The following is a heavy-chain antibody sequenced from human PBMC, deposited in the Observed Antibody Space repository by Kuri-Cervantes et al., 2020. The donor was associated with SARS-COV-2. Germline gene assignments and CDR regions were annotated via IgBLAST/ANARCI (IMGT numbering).Heavy chain of an antibody. CDR1: GGSFSGYY. Sequence: GSLRLSCAVYGGSFSGYYWSWIRQPPGKGLEWIGEINHSGSTNYNPSLKSRVTISVDTSKNQFSLKLSSVTAADTAVYYCARVGHHFSTDFWSGYREGSNWFDPWGQGTLVTVSS. CDR3: ARVGHHFSTDFWSGYREGSNWFDP. V-gene: IGHV4-34*01. CDR2: INHSGST. D-gene: IGHD3-3*01. J-gene: IGHJ5*02.